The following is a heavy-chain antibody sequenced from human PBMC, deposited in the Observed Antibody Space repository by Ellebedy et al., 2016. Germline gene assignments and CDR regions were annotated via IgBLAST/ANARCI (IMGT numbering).Heavy chain of an antibody. CDR1: GYTFTSYY. CDR2: INPSGGST. Sequence: ASVKVSCKASGYTFTSYYMHWVRQAPGQGLEWMGIINPSGGSTSYAQKLQGRVTMTRNTSISTAYMELSSLRSEDTAVYYCARGWKAGYNAWGQGTLVTVSS. J-gene: IGHJ4*02. D-gene: IGHD5-24*01. V-gene: IGHV1-46*04. CDR3: ARGWKAGYNA.